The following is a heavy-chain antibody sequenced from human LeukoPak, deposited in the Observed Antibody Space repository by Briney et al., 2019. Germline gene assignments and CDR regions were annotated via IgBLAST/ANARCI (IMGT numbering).Heavy chain of an antibody. J-gene: IGHJ4*02. D-gene: IGHD5-12*01. V-gene: IGHV3-48*01. Sequence: GGSLTLSCAASGFTFSSYSMNWVRQAPGKGLEWVSYISSSSSTIYYADSVKGRFTVSRDNAKNSLYLQMNSLTAEDTAVYYCARDRGPLDYWGQGTLVTVSP. CDR1: GFTFSSYS. CDR2: ISSSSSTI. CDR3: ARDRGPLDY.